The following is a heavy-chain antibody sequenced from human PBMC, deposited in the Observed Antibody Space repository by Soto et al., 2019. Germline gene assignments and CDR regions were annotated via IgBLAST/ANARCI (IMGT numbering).Heavy chain of an antibody. CDR3: ARSRGGIVGATTP. CDR1: GYTFTSYA. V-gene: IGHV1-3*05. CDR2: INAGNGNT. D-gene: IGHD1-26*01. Sequence: QVQLVQSGAEEKKPGASVKVSCKASGYTFTSYAMHWVRQAPGQRLEWMGWINAGNGNTKYSQKFQGRVTITRDTSASTAYMELSSVRSEDTAVYYCARSRGGIVGATTPWGQGTLVTVSS. J-gene: IGHJ5*02.